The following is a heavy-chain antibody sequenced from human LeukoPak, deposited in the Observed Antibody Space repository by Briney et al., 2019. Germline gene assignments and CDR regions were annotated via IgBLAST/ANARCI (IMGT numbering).Heavy chain of an antibody. J-gene: IGHJ3*02. CDR3: ARDSPVWFGDFLSSDAFDI. V-gene: IGHV4-39*07. CDR2: VYYTGST. Sequence: SATLSLACTVAAGSIRGRGHYWGWVRLPPWKGLEWIGKVYYTGSTYYNPSLEGRVTISVDTSKNQFSLKLTSVTAADTAIYYCARDSPVWFGDFLSSDAFDIWGQGTVVTVSS. CDR1: AGSIRGRGHY. D-gene: IGHD3-10*01.